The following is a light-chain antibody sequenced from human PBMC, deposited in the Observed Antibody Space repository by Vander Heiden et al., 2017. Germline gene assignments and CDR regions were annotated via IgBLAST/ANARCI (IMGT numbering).Light chain of an antibody. V-gene: IGLV2-18*02. Sequence: QSALTQPPPVSGSPGQSVTIPCTGTSSDVGSSNRVSWYQQPPGTAPKVIIYEVNNRPSGVPDRFSGSQSGNTASLTISGLQAEDEADYYCNSYTTSNTYVFGTGTKVTVL. CDR2: EVN. CDR1: SSDVGSSNR. J-gene: IGLJ1*01. CDR3: NSYTTSNTYV.